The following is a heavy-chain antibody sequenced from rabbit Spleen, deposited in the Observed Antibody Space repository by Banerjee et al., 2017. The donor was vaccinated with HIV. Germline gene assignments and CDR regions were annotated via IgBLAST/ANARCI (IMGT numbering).Heavy chain of an antibody. D-gene: IGHD8-1*01. CDR2: AYAGSSGGT. Sequence: ESGGGLVKPGASLTLICSASGFSFSRSYDMCWVRQAPGKGLEWVACAYAGSSGGTYSATWAKGRFTVSKTSSTTVTLQMTSLTAADTATYFCARDSGTSFSTYGMDLWGQGTLVTVS. J-gene: IGHJ6*01. CDR3: ARDSGTSFSTYGMDL. V-gene: IGHV1S40*01. CDR1: GFSFSRSYD.